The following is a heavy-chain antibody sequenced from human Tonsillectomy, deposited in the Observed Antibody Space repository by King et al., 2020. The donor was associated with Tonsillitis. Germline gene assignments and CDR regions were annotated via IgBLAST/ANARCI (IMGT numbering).Heavy chain of an antibody. CDR3: ARGRFYYDSSGYLDS. CDR1: GVTFSSYW. D-gene: IGHD3-22*01. V-gene: IGHV3-7*03. J-gene: IGHJ5*01. CDR2: IKQDGSEK. Sequence: VQLVESGGGLVQPGGSLRLSCAASGVTFSSYWMSWVRQAPGKGLEWVANIKQDGSEKYYVASVKGRFTISRDNAKNSLYLQMNSLRAEDTAVYYCARGRFYYDSSGYLDSWGQGTLVTGSS.